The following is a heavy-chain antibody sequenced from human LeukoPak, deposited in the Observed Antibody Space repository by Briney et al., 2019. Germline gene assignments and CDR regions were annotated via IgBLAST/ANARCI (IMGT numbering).Heavy chain of an antibody. CDR1: GITFNNFA. V-gene: IGHV3-30*02. D-gene: IGHD5-18*01. J-gene: IGHJ4*02. Sequence: GGSLRLSCAASGITFNNFAMSWVRQAPGKGLEWVAFIRYDGSNKYYADSVKGRFTISRDNSKNTLYLQMNSLRAEDTAVYYCAKESGLYSPFDYWGQGTLVTVSS. CDR3: AKESGLYSPFDY. CDR2: IRYDGSNK.